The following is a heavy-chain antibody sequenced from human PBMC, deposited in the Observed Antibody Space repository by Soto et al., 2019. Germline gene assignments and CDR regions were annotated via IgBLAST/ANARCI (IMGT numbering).Heavy chain of an antibody. J-gene: IGHJ4*02. CDR1: GFSLSPDDVG. D-gene: IGHD6-6*01. CDR2: IYWDDDK. CDR3: ARSKYSISSFDY. Sequence: SGPTLVNPTQTLTLTCTFSGFSLSPDDVGVGWIRQPPGKPLDWLQVIYWDDDKRYSPSLKSRLTITTDTSKNQVLLTMNNMDPVDTATYFCARSKYSISSFDYWGQGALVTVSS. V-gene: IGHV2-5*02.